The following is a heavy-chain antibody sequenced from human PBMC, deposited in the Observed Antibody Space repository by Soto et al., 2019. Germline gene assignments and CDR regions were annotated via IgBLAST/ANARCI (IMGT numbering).Heavy chain of an antibody. D-gene: IGHD6-19*01. CDR3: ARDGYSSGWSSAFDI. CDR1: GFTFSSYW. CDR2: IKQDGSEQ. Sequence: EVQLVESGGGLVQPGGSLRLSCAASGFTFSSYWMSWVRQAPGKGLEWVANIKQDGSEQYYVDSVKGRFTISRDNAKNSLYLQMNSLRAEDTAVYYCARDGYSSGWSSAFDIWGQGTMVTVSS. J-gene: IGHJ3*02. V-gene: IGHV3-7*01.